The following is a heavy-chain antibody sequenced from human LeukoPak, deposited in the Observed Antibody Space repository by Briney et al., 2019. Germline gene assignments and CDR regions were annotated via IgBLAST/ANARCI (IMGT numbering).Heavy chain of an antibody. CDR3: ANIYCGGDCYWSDY. CDR2: ISGSGGST. D-gene: IGHD2-21*02. CDR1: GFTFSSYG. Sequence: GGSLRLSCAASGFTFSSYGMHWVRQAPGKGLEWVSAISGSGGSTYYADSVKGRFTISRDNSKNTLYLQMNSLRAEDTAVYYCANIYCGGDCYWSDYWGQGTLVTVSS. V-gene: IGHV3-23*01. J-gene: IGHJ4*02.